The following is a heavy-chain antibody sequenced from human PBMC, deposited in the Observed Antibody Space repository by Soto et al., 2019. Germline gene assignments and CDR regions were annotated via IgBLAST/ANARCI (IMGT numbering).Heavy chain of an antibody. Sequence: SVKVSCKASGGTFSSYAISWVRQAPGQGLEWMGGIIPIFGTANYAQKFQGRETITADESSSTASLELTSLRSEDTAVYYCATHRYCSSTSCSTYYYYYGMDVWGQGTTVTVSS. CDR3: ATHRYCSSTSCSTYYYYYGMDV. CDR2: IIPIFGTA. J-gene: IGHJ6*02. V-gene: IGHV1-69*13. D-gene: IGHD2-2*01. CDR1: GGTFSSYA.